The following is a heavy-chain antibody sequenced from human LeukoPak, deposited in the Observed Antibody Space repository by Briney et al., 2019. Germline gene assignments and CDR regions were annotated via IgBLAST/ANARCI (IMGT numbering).Heavy chain of an antibody. V-gene: IGHV4-59*01. CDR2: IYYSGST. J-gene: IGHJ6*02. Sequence: SETLSLTCTVSGGSISSYYWSWIRQPPGKGLEWIGYIYYSGSTNYNPSLKSRVTISVDTSKNQFSLKLSSVTAADTAVYYCARGGDYGSGAAYYYYGMDVWGQGTTVTVSS. CDR1: GGSISSYY. D-gene: IGHD3-10*01. CDR3: ARGGDYGSGAAYYYYGMDV.